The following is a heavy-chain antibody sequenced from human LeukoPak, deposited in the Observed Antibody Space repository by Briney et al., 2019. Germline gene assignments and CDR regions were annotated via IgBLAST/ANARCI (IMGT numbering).Heavy chain of an antibody. CDR2: IIPILGIA. CDR3: ARDARYCSSTSCQTDAFDI. J-gene: IGHJ3*02. Sequence: SVKVSCKASGGTLSSYTTSWVRQAPGQGLEWMGRIIPILGIANYAQKFQGRVTITADKSTSTAYMELSSLRSEDTAVYYCARDARYCSSTSCQTDAFDIWGQGTMVTVSS. D-gene: IGHD2-2*01. V-gene: IGHV1-69*04. CDR1: GGTLSSYT.